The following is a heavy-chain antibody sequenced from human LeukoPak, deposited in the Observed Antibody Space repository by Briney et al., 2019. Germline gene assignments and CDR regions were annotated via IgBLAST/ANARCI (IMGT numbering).Heavy chain of an antibody. CDR1: GFTFSSFG. V-gene: IGHV3-23*01. CDR2: ISSTGGTA. Sequence: GGSLRLSCAASGFTFSSFGMSWVRQAPGKGLEWVSAISSTGGTAYYADSVKGRFTISRDNAKNSLYLQMNSLRAEDTAVYYCARDYDSSGYYYDAFDIWGQGTMVTVSS. J-gene: IGHJ3*02. CDR3: ARDYDSSGYYYDAFDI. D-gene: IGHD3-22*01.